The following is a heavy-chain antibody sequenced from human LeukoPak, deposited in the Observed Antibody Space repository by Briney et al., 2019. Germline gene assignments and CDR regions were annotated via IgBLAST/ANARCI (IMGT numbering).Heavy chain of an antibody. D-gene: IGHD3-3*01. CDR2: ISGSGGAT. Sequence: PGGSLRLSCAASGFSFSSYAMSWVRQAPGKGLEWVSVISGSGGATYYADSVKGRFTISRGNSKNTLYLQMNSLRAEDTAVYYCAKMYSFGVLSSRLDYMDVWGKGTTVTVSS. V-gene: IGHV3-23*01. CDR1: GFSFSSYA. CDR3: AKMYSFGVLSSRLDYMDV. J-gene: IGHJ6*03.